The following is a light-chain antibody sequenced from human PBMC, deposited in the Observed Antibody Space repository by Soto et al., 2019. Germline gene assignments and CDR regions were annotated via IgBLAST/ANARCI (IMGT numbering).Light chain of an antibody. CDR3: QQSHSTPIT. J-gene: IGKJ4*01. V-gene: IGKV1-39*01. Sequence: DIQMTQSPSSLSASVGDRVTITCRASQSISSYLNWYQQKPGTAPKFLIYAASSLQSGVPSRFTGSGSRTDFTLTISSLQPEDFATYYCQQSHSTPITFGGGTKVEIK. CDR2: AAS. CDR1: QSISSY.